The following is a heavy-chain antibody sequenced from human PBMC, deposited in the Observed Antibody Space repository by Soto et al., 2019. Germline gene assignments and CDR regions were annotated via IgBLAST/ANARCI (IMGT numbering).Heavy chain of an antibody. Sequence: SETLSLTCTVSGGSISSGGYYWSWIRQHPGKGLEWIGYIYYSGSTYYNPSLKSRVTISVDTSKNQFSLKLSSVTAADTAVYYCAREGVERAAAGTGWFDPWGQGTLVTVSS. V-gene: IGHV4-31*03. D-gene: IGHD6-13*01. J-gene: IGHJ5*02. CDR3: AREGVERAAAGTGWFDP. CDR2: IYYSGST. CDR1: GGSISSGGYY.